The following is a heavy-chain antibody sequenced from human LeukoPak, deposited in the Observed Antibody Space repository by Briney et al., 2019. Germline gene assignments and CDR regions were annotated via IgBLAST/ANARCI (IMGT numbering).Heavy chain of an antibody. CDR3: AREDILTGSAAY. CDR2: IYTSGST. D-gene: IGHD3-9*01. J-gene: IGHJ4*02. CDR1: GGSISSGSYY. V-gene: IGHV4-61*02. Sequence: SQTLSLTCTVSGGSISSGSYYWSWIRQPAGTGLEWIGRIYTSGSTNYNPSLKSRVTISVDTSKNQFSLKLSSVTAADTAVYYCAREDILTGSAAYWGQGTLVTVSS.